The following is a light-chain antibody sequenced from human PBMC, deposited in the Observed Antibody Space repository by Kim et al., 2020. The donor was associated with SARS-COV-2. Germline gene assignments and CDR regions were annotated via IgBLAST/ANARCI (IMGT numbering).Light chain of an antibody. CDR1: TSAFARDDV. CDR2: DVS. V-gene: IGLV2-14*03. J-gene: IGLJ2*01. CDR3: GSYPNTRTVV. Sequence: GQSTTISCTGTTSAFARDDVVSWYQQHPDKAPNVIFYDVSIRPSGVSNRFAGSTSGSTASLTISGLQAEDEAHYYCGSYPNTRTVVFGGGTQLTVL.